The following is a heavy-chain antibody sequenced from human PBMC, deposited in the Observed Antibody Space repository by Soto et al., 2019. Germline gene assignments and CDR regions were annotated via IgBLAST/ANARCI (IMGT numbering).Heavy chain of an antibody. Sequence: QLQLQESGPGLVKPSETLSLTCTVSGGSISSSSYYWGWIRQPPGKGLEWIGSIYYSGSTYYNPTLRSRVTISLDTSKTQFSLELSSVTAADTAVYYCARPSGSYLYYFDYWGQGTLVTVSS. J-gene: IGHJ4*02. D-gene: IGHD1-26*01. V-gene: IGHV4-39*01. CDR3: ARPSGSYLYYFDY. CDR1: GGSISSSSYY. CDR2: IYYSGST.